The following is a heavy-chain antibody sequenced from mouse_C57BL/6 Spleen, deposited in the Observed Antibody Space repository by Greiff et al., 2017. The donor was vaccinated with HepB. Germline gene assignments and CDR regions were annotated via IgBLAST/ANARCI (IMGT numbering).Heavy chain of an antibody. CDR2: INPNNGGT. J-gene: IGHJ2*01. D-gene: IGHD3-3*01. CDR3: ARGGPLGY. Sequence: VQLQQSGPELVKPGASVKISCKASGYTFTDYYMNWVKQSHGKSLEWIGDINPNNGGTSYNQKFKGKATLTVDKSSSTAYMELRSLTSEDSAVYYCARGGPLGYWGQGTTLTVSS. CDR1: GYTFTDYY. V-gene: IGHV1-26*01.